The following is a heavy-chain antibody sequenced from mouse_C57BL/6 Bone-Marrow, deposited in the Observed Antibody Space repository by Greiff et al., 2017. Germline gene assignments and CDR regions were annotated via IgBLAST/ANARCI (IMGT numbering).Heavy chain of an antibody. CDR2: ISYDGSN. Sequence: EVQLQQSGPGLVKPSQSLSLTCSVTGYSITSGYYWNWIRQFPGNKLEWMGYISYDGSNNYNPSLKNRSSITRDTSKNQFFLKLNSVTTEDTATYYCARAGGNYESAYWGQGTLVTVSA. CDR3: ARAGGNYESAY. CDR1: GYSITSGYY. D-gene: IGHD2-1*01. V-gene: IGHV3-6*01. J-gene: IGHJ3*01.